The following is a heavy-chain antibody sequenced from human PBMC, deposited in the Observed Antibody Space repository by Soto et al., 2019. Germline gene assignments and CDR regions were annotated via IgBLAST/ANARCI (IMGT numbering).Heavy chain of an antibody. CDR3: AKDMGQWVETFDY. CDR2: ISAGGGGT. CDR1: GFTLTRSA. J-gene: IGHJ4*01. D-gene: IGHD6-19*01. Sequence: PGGSLRLSCADSGFTLTRSAVSWVRQATGKGLEWVSGISAGGGGTYYADSVKGRFTISRDISKNTVYLQMNGLRVEDTAAYYCAKDMGQWVETFDYLGQGTLVTVSS. V-gene: IGHV3-23*01.